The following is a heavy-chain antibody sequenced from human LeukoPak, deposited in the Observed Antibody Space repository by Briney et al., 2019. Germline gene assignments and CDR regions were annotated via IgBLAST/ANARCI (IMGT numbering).Heavy chain of an antibody. CDR3: ARKSFHTSSYDY. J-gene: IGHJ4*02. CDR1: GDSISSYY. V-gene: IGHV4-59*01. CDR2: IYYSGIT. D-gene: IGHD6-13*01. Sequence: SETLSLTCTVSGDSISSYYWSWIRQPPRKGLEWIGYIYYSGITKYNPSLKSRVTISLDTSKTQFSLNLSSVTAADTAVYYCARKSFHTSSYDYWGQGTLVTVSS.